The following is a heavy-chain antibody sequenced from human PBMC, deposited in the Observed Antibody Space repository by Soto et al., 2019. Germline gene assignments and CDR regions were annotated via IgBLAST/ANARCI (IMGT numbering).Heavy chain of an antibody. CDR1: GFTFSSAW. V-gene: IGHV3-15*07. Sequence: EVQLVESGGGLVKPGGSLRLSCAASGFTFSSAWMKWVRQAPGKGLEWVGRIKSEGNGGTTDHAAAVKGRFTISRDDSKNMLFLPMDSLITEDSALYYCAYYRDTSGPHVDFWGQGTLVTVSS. J-gene: IGHJ4*02. CDR3: AYYRDTSGPHVDF. CDR2: IKSEGNGGTT. D-gene: IGHD3-22*01.